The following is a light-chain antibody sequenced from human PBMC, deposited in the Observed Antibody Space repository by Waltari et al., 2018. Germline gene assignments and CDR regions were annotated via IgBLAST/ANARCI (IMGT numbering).Light chain of an antibody. Sequence: IVLTQSPGTLSLSPGERATLSCRASQSVSRSLAWYQQKHGQAPKLLIDGASTRATGIPDRFTGSGSGTDFSLTISSLEPEDFAIYFCQHYVRLPATFGQGTKVEIK. V-gene: IGKV3-20*01. CDR2: GAS. CDR3: QHYVRLPAT. J-gene: IGKJ1*01. CDR1: QSVSRS.